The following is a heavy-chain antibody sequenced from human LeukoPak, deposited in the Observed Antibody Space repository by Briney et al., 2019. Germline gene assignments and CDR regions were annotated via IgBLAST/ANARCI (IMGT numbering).Heavy chain of an antibody. CDR2: IRSKANSYAT. CDR3: YFLGSSGYPNWFDP. CDR1: GFTFSGSA. Sequence: PGGSLRLSCAASGFTFSGSAMHWVRQASGKGLEWVGRIRSKANSYATAYAASVKGRFTISRDDSKNTAYLQMNSLKTEDTAVYYCYFLGSSGYPNWFDPWGQGTLVTVSS. V-gene: IGHV3-73*01. J-gene: IGHJ5*02. D-gene: IGHD3-22*01.